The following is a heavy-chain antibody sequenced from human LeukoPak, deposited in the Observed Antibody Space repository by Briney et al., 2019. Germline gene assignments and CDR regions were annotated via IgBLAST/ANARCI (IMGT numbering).Heavy chain of an antibody. V-gene: IGHV3-48*03. J-gene: IGHJ6*03. CDR1: GFTFSTYA. CDR3: ARQFPYNYYYMDV. CDR2: ISSSGSTI. Sequence: PGGSLRLSCAASGFTFSTYAMSWVRQAPGKGLEWVSYISSSGSTIYYADSVKGRFTISRDNAKNSLYLQMNSLRAEDTAVYYCARQFPYNYYYMDVWGKGTTVTISS.